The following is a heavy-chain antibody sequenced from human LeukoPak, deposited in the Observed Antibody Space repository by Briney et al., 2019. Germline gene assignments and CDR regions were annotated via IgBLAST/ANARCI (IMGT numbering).Heavy chain of an antibody. J-gene: IGHJ4*02. CDR2: INPNSGGT. Sequence: ASVKVSCKASGYTFTGYYMHWVRQAPGQGLEWMGWINPNSGGTNYAQKFQGRVTMTRDTSISTVYMELSSLRSEDTAVYYCARSGSSTSCPRDYWGQGTLVTVAS. CDR1: GYTFTGYY. CDR3: ARSGSSTSCPRDY. D-gene: IGHD2-2*01. V-gene: IGHV1-2*02.